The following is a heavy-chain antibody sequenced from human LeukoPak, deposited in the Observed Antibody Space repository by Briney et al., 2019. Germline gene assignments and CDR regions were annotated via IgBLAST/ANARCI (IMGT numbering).Heavy chain of an antibody. J-gene: IGHJ6*03. V-gene: IGHV4-39*02. Sequence: SETLSLTCTVSGGSISSSGYYWGWIRQPPGKGLQWIGSIYYSGSTYYNPSLKSRVTISVDTSKNQFSLKLSSVTAADTAVYYCARDSSYYYYMDVWGKGTTVTISS. CDR1: GGSISSSGYY. CDR2: IYYSGST. CDR3: ARDSSYYYYMDV.